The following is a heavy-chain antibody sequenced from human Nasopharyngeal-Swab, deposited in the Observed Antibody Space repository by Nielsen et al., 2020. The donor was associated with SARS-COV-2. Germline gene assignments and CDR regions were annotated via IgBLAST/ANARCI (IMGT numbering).Heavy chain of an antibody. J-gene: IGHJ4*02. CDR2: ISGSGGST. Sequence: VRQAPGKGLEWVSAISGSGGSTYYADSVKGRFTISRDNSKNTLYLQMNSLRAEDTAVYYCASSSGWYSGWGQGTLVTVSS. CDR3: ASSSGWYSG. V-gene: IGHV3-23*01. D-gene: IGHD6-19*01.